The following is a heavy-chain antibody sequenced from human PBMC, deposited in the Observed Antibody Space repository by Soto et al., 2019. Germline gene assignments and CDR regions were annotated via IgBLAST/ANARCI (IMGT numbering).Heavy chain of an antibody. J-gene: IGHJ6*02. CDR3: ARGVVVPARKSNPYYYSGMDV. V-gene: IGHV4-59*01. CDR2: IYYSGST. CDR1: GRSISSYY. Sequence: PSETLSLTLTVSGRSISSYYSSCIRQPPAQGLEWIGYIYYSGSTNYNPSLKNRVTISVKTYNTQFSLNLNTVTAADAAVYYCARGVVVPARKSNPYYYSGMDVWGQGTTVTVSS. D-gene: IGHD2-2*01.